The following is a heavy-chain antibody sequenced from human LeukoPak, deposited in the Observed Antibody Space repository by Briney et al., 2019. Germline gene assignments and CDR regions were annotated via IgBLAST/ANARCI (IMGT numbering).Heavy chain of an antibody. CDR1: GFTFSNYG. CDR3: AKSPFRGGSRWTEFDY. D-gene: IGHD3-16*01. Sequence: PGGSLRLSCAASGFTFSNYGIHWVRQAPGKGLEWVAFIRFDATAKYYADSVKGRFTISRDNSRNTVYLEMNSLRAEDTAVYYCAKSPFRGGSRWTEFDYWGQGTLVTVSS. J-gene: IGHJ4*02. CDR2: IRFDATAK. V-gene: IGHV3-30*02.